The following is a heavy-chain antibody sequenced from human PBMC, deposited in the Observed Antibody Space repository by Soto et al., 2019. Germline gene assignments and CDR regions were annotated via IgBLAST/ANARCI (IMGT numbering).Heavy chain of an antibody. CDR2: ISAYNGNT. V-gene: IGHV1-18*01. Sequence: GASVKVSCNASGYTFTSYGISWVRQAPGQGLEWMGWISAYNGNTNYAQKLQGRGTMATDTSTSTAYMELRSLRSDDTAVYYCARAVVVVPAAPYYYYGMDVWGQGTTVTVSS. CDR3: ARAVVVVPAAPYYYYGMDV. D-gene: IGHD2-2*01. J-gene: IGHJ6*02. CDR1: GYTFTSYG.